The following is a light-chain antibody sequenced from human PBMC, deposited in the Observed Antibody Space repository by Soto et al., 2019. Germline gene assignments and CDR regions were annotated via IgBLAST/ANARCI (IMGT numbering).Light chain of an antibody. CDR1: QSVSSRY. V-gene: IGKV3-20*01. CDR2: AAS. J-gene: IGKJ4*01. Sequence: VSCKTSQSVSSRYLAWYQQKPGQAPRLLIFAASSRATGIPDRFSGAWSGTDFNLILSRSAVEEFPLNYCHDLGRSPLTFGGGTKVDIK. CDR3: HDLGRSPLT.